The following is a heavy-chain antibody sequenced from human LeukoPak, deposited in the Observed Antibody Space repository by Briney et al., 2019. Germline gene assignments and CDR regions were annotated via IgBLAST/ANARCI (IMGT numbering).Heavy chain of an antibody. CDR1: GFTFSSYT. V-gene: IGHV3-21*01. CDR3: ARGGGLHHDY. Sequence: GGSLRLSCAASGFTFSSYTMNWVRQAPGKGLEWVSSIAGSSGYISYADSVKGRFTISRDNAKKSLYLQMTSLTAEDTAVYYCARGGGLHHDYWGQGTLVTVSS. CDR2: IAGSSGYI. D-gene: IGHD5-24*01. J-gene: IGHJ4*02.